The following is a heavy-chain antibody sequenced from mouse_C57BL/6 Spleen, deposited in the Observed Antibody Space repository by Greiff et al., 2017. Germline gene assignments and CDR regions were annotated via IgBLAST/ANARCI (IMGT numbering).Heavy chain of an antibody. D-gene: IGHD1-1*01. Sequence: VQLQQSGPELVKPGASVKIPCKASGYTFTDYNMDWVKQSHGNSLEWIGDINPNNGGTIYNQKFKGKATLTVDKSSSTAYMELRSLTSEDTAVYYCARKRQITTVVNWYFDVWGTGTTVTVSS. V-gene: IGHV1-18*01. CDR1: GYTFTDYN. CDR2: INPNNGGT. J-gene: IGHJ1*03. CDR3: ARKRQITTVVNWYFDV.